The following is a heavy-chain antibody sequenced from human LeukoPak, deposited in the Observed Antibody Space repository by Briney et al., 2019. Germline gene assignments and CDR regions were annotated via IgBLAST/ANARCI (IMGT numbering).Heavy chain of an antibody. CDR2: IYTSGST. D-gene: IGHD3-10*01. CDR3: ARDLWFGESQDAFDI. CDR1: GGSISCYY. J-gene: IGHJ3*02. Sequence: SETLSLTCTVSGGSISCYYWSWIRQPAGKGLEWIGRIYTSGSTNYNPSLKSRVTMSVDTSKNQFSLDLSSVTAADTAVYYCARDLWFGESQDAFDIWGQGTMVTVSS. V-gene: IGHV4-4*07.